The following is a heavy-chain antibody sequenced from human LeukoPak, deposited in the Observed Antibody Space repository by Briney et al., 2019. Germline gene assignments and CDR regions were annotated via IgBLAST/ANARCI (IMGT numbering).Heavy chain of an antibody. CDR3: ARLTPTTLPIYYYYTDV. Sequence: PSGTLSLTCTVSGGSISSSNWWSWVRQPPGKGLEWIGRIFHSGTTDYKTSLKGRVNISVDKSKNQFSLKLTSVTAADTAVYYCARLTPTTLPIYYYYTDVWGKGTTVTVSS. D-gene: IGHD1-7*01. J-gene: IGHJ6*03. CDR1: GGSISSSNW. CDR2: IFHSGTT. V-gene: IGHV4-4*02.